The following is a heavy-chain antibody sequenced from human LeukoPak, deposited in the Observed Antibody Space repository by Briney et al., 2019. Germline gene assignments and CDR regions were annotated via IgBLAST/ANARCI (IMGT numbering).Heavy chain of an antibody. CDR3: ARARAYYYDSSGYQPPLEY. Sequence: ASVKVSCKASGGTFSSYAMSWVRPAPGRGLDWMGGIIPIFGTANYAQKFQGRVTITADETTSTAYMELSSLRSEDTAVYYCARARAYYYDSSGYQPPLEYWGQGTLVTVSS. J-gene: IGHJ4*02. V-gene: IGHV1-69*13. CDR2: IIPIFGTA. D-gene: IGHD3-22*01. CDR1: GGTFSSYA.